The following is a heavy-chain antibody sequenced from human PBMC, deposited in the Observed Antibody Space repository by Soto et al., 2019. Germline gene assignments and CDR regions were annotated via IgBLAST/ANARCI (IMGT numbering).Heavy chain of an antibody. CDR2: SSNSGTFA. J-gene: IGHJ4*02. CDR1: GFTFNEYY. V-gene: IGHV3-11*06. Sequence: GGSLRLSCAASGFTFNEYYMSWIRQSPGKGLEWISYSSNSGTFARYADSVKGRFSISRDNAKNSLYLQINSLRGDDTAIYYCARSGDNYNLLDYWGQGTPVTVSS. D-gene: IGHD1-1*01. CDR3: ARSGDNYNLLDY.